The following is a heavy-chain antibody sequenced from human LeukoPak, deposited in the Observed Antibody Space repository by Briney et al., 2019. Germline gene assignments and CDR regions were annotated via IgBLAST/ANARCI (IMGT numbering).Heavy chain of an antibody. CDR3: ARGGYSYGFSPVFYFDY. CDR2: IYSGGST. V-gene: IGHV3-53*01. D-gene: IGHD5-18*01. J-gene: IGHJ4*02. Sequence: PGGSLRLSCAASGFPVSSNYMSWVRQAPGKGLEWVSVIYSGGSTYYADSVKGRFTISRDNSKNTLSLQMNSLRAEDTAVYYCARGGYSYGFSPVFYFDYWGQGTLVTVSS. CDR1: GFPVSSNY.